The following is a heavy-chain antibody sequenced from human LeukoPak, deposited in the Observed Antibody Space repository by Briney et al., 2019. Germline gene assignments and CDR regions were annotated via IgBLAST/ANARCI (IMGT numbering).Heavy chain of an antibody. Sequence: GEALKISWKGSGNRLNSYLIGWVRPMPGKGLEWMGIIYPGDSDTRYSPSFQGQVTISADKSISTAYLQWSSLKASDTAMYYCARLGGDGIDYWGQGTLVTVSS. V-gene: IGHV5-51*01. D-gene: IGHD2-21*01. J-gene: IGHJ4*02. CDR3: ARLGGDGIDY. CDR2: IYPGDSDT. CDR1: GNRLNSYL.